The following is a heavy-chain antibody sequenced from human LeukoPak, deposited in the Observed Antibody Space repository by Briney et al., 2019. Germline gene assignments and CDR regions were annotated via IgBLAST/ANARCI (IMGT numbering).Heavy chain of an antibody. Sequence: GGSLRLSYAASGFTFSRYAMSWVRQAPGKGLEWVSAISGSGGSTYYADTVKGRFTISRDNSKNTLYLQMNSLRAEDTAVYYCAKRSRIGSGWPFDYWGQGTLVTVSS. J-gene: IGHJ4*02. CDR3: AKRSRIGSGWPFDY. V-gene: IGHV3-23*01. CDR2: ISGSGGST. D-gene: IGHD6-19*01. CDR1: GFTFSRYA.